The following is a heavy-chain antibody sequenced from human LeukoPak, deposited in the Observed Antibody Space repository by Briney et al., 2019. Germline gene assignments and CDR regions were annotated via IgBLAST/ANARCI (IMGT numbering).Heavy chain of an antibody. CDR3: ARAEKRSGRSRNFYLDV. CDR2: IYTSGTTT. J-gene: IGHJ6*03. D-gene: IGHD1-26*01. Sequence: SETLSLTCTVSDDPINSGVYYWNWIRQPAGKGLEWIGHIYTSGTTTNSNPSLKSRVAISLDTSKNHFSLKLSSVTAADTAVYYCARAEKRSGRSRNFYLDVWGKGTTVTVSS. CDR1: DDPINSGVYY. V-gene: IGHV4-61*09.